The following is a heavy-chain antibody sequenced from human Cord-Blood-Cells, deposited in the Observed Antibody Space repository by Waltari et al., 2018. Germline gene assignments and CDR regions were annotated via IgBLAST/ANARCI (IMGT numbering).Heavy chain of an antibody. D-gene: IGHD5-18*01. J-gene: IGHJ3*02. CDR1: GGTFSSYA. Sequence: QVQLVQSGAEVKKPGSSVKVSCKASGGTFSSYAISWVRRAPGQGLEWMGRINPILGIANYAQKFQGRGTITADKSTSTAYMELSSLRSEDTAVYYCARVGYRYGLRAFDIWGQGTMVTVSS. CDR3: ARVGYRYGLRAFDI. CDR2: INPILGIA. V-gene: IGHV1-69*09.